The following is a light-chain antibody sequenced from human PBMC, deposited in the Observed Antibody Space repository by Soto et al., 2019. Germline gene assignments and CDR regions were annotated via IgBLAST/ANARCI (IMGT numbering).Light chain of an antibody. V-gene: IGLV2-23*01. CDR1: SSDVGSYNL. Sequence: ALTQPASVSGSPGQSITISCTGTSSDVGSYNLVSWYQQHPGKAPELMIYEGSKRPSGVSNRFSGSKSGNTASLTISGLQAEDEADYYCCSYAGSSGYGFGTGTRSPS. CDR3: CSYAGSSGYG. CDR2: EGS. J-gene: IGLJ1*01.